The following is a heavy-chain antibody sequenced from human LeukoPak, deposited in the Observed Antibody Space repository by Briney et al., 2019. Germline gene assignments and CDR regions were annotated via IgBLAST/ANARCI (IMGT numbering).Heavy chain of an antibody. CDR2: ISSSGSTI. CDR3: AREVTTYYYDSSGYN. CDR1: GFTFSSYE. J-gene: IGHJ4*02. D-gene: IGHD3-22*01. V-gene: IGHV3-48*03. Sequence: GGSLRLSCAASGFTFSSYEMNWVRQAPGKGLEWVSYISSSGSTIYYADSVKGRFTISRDNAKNSLYLQMNSLRAEDTAVYYCAREVTTYYYDSSGYNWGQGTLVTVSS.